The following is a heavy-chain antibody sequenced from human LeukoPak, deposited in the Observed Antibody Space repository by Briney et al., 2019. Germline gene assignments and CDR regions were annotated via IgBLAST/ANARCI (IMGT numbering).Heavy chain of an antibody. D-gene: IGHD5-12*01. V-gene: IGHV1-69*13. CDR2: IIPIFGTA. Sequence: VASVTVSCKASGGTFSSYAISWVRQAPGQGLEWMGGIIPIFGTANYAQKFQGRVTITADESTSTAYMELSSLRSKDTAVYYCAREGSGYDSVAFDIWGQGTMVTVSS. CDR1: GGTFSSYA. CDR3: AREGSGYDSVAFDI. J-gene: IGHJ3*02.